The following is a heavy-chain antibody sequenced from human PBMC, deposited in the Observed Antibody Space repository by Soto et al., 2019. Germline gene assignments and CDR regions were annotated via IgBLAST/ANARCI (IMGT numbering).Heavy chain of an antibody. CDR2: IYYSGTT. Sequence: SETLSLTCIVSGXSISRYYWSWIRQPXGKRLEWIGYIYYSGTTNYNPSLKSRVTISVDTSRNQFSLKLTSVTAADTAFFFCPPGFGVVYAMPLYDYWVLGTLVTVSS. CDR3: PPGFGVVYAMPLYDY. CDR1: GXSISRYY. J-gene: IGHJ4*02. V-gene: IGHV4-59*01. D-gene: IGHD3-10*01.